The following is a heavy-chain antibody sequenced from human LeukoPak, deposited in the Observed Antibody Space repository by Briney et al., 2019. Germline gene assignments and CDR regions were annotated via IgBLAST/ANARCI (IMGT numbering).Heavy chain of an antibody. Sequence: GASVKVSCKASGYTFSDYYIHWVRQAPRQGLQWMGWINPKTGDTNYPQKSQGSVTMTRDTSISTAYMELSRLRSDDTAVYYCAREEIAVGGPPPRWFDSWGQGTLVTVSS. J-gene: IGHJ5*01. CDR2: INPKTGDT. D-gene: IGHD6-19*01. CDR3: AREEIAVGGPPPRWFDS. V-gene: IGHV1-2*02. CDR1: GYTFSDYY.